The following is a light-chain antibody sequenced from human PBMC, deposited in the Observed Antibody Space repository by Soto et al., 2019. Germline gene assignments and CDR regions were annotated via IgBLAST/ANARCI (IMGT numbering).Light chain of an antibody. CDR1: SSDVGGYNY. J-gene: IGLJ2*01. CDR3: SSYTSSWV. V-gene: IGLV2-14*01. CDR2: DVS. Sequence: SVLTQPASVSGSPGQSITISCTGTSSDVGGYNYVSWYQQHPGKAPKLMIYDVSNRPSGVSNRFSGSKSGNTASLTISGLQAEDEADYYCSSYTSSWVFGGGTKLTVL.